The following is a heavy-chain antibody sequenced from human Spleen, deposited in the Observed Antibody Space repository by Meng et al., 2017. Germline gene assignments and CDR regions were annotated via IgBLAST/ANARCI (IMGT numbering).Heavy chain of an antibody. CDR1: GGSISSGGYY. J-gene: IGHJ5*02. CDR3: AANRDGFDP. V-gene: IGHV4-31*03. CDR2: MYYSGST. Sequence: QVHLQEPGPGLVKPSQSLSLPCTVSGGSISSGGYYWSWIRQHPGKGLEWIGHMYYSGSTYYNPSLKSRVTISVDTSQNQFSLKLSSVTAADTAVYYCAANRDGFDPWGQGTLVTVSS.